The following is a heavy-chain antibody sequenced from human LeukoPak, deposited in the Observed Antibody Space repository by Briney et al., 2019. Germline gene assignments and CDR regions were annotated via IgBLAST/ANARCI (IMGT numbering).Heavy chain of an antibody. D-gene: IGHD2-8*01. J-gene: IGHJ4*02. CDR2: IYPGDFDP. CDR1: GYSFTTTW. CDR3: ARRGVNSLLDY. V-gene: IGHV5-51*01. Sequence: GESLKIYCKGSGYSFTTTWLGWLRQLPGKGLDSMGVIYPGDFDPRYSPSFQGQVTLSADKSIGTAYLQWSSLKASDTAMYYCARRGVNSLLDYWGQGTVVCVSS.